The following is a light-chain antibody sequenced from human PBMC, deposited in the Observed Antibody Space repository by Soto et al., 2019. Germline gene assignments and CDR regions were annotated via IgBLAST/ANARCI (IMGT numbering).Light chain of an antibody. CDR2: GAS. CDR3: QQSYSRPLT. CDR1: QYISSY. Sequence: DIQMTPSPSSLSPSVGDRVTITCRASQYISSYVNWYQQKPGKAPKFLIYGASDLQRGVPSRFSGSGSGTDFTLTINSLQPEDFATYYCQQSYSRPLTFGPGTKVDIK. V-gene: IGKV1-39*01. J-gene: IGKJ3*01.